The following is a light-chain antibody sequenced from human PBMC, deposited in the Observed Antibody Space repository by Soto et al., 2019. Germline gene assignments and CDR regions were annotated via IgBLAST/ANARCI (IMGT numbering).Light chain of an antibody. Sequence: DIQITHSPSSLSESVVERVNITCLASQSMSSYLNWCQQKPGKAPKLLIYAASSLQSGVPSRFSGSGSGTDSTLTISSLQPKDFAVYYCQQYNNWHPLNFGGGTKVDIK. CDR3: QQYNNWHPLN. CDR1: QSMSSY. CDR2: AAS. J-gene: IGKJ4*01. V-gene: IGKV1-39*01.